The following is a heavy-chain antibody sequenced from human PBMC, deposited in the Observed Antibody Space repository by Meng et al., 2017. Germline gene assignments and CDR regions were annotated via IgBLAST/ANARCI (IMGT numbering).Heavy chain of an antibody. CDR1: GFTFSSYA. J-gene: IGHJ4*02. CDR2: ISYDGSNK. V-gene: IGHV3-30*01. CDR3: AHFDY. Sequence: QVQLVESGGGVVQPGRSLRLSCAASGFTFSSYAMNWVRQAPGKGVGWVAVISYDGSNKYYADSVKGRFTISRDNSKNTLYLQMNSLRAEYTAVYYCAHFDYRGQGTLVTVSS.